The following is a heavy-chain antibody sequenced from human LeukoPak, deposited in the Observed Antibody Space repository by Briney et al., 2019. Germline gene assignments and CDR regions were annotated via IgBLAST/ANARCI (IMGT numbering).Heavy chain of an antibody. J-gene: IGHJ3*02. V-gene: IGHV3-13*01. Sequence: PGGSLRLSCAASGFTFSSYDMHWVRQATGKGVEWVSAIGTAGDTYYPGSVKGRFTISRENAKNSLYLQMNSLRAEDTAVYYYARGGYSIDAFDIWGQGTMVTVSS. D-gene: IGHD5-18*01. CDR3: ARGGYSIDAFDI. CDR2: IGTAGDT. CDR1: GFTFSSYD.